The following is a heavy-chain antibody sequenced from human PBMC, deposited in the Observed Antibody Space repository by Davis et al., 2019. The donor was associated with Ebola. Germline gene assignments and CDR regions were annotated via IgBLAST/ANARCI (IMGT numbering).Heavy chain of an antibody. Sequence: GESLKISCAASGFTFSSYWMSWVRQAPGKGLEWVANIKHDGSEKYYVDSVKGRFTISRDNAKNSLYLQMNSLRAEDTAVYYCARIYSGSYYPGFDYWGQGTLVTVSS. CDR1: GFTFSSYW. CDR2: IKHDGSEK. CDR3: ARIYSGSYYPGFDY. V-gene: IGHV3-7*03. D-gene: IGHD1-26*01. J-gene: IGHJ4*02.